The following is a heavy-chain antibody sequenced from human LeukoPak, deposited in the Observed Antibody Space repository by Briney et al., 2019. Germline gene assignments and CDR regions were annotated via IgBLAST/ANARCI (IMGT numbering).Heavy chain of an antibody. CDR3: AMAYCGGDCYSPDY. D-gene: IGHD2-21*02. CDR2: ISSSSSTI. J-gene: IGHJ4*02. V-gene: IGHV3-11*04. CDR1: GFTFSDYY. Sequence: GGSLRLSCAASGFTFSDYYMSWIRQAPGKGLEWVSYISSSSSTIYYADSVKGRFTISRDNAKNSLYLQMNSLRDEDTAVYYCAMAYCGGDCYSPDYWGQGTLVTVSP.